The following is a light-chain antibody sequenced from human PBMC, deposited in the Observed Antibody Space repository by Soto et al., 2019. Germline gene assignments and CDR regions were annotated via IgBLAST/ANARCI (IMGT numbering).Light chain of an antibody. CDR1: QSLRGN. Sequence: EILMTQSPATLSVSPGERATLSWMAGQSLRGNLAWYQQKPGQAPRLLIYGTSTRATGTPARFSGSGSETEFTLTISSLQSEDFATYYCQQVNSYPQTFGQGTRLEIK. CDR3: QQVNSYPQT. V-gene: IGKV3-15*01. CDR2: GTS. J-gene: IGKJ5*01.